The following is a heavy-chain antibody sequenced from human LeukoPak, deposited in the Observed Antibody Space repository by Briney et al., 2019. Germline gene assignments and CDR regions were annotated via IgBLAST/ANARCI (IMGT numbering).Heavy chain of an antibody. CDR2: IRWNSFTI. D-gene: IGHD5-18*01. J-gene: IGHJ6*03. CDR1: GFTCDDYT. V-gene: IGHV3-9*01. Sequence: LSGGSLRPSCAASGFTCDDYTMHWVRQAPGKGLGWVSGIRWNSFTIGYADSVKGRFTISRDNAKNSLYLQMNSLRVEDTALYYCAKDIGRVDTASTYMDVWGKGTTVTISS. CDR3: AKDIGRVDTASTYMDV.